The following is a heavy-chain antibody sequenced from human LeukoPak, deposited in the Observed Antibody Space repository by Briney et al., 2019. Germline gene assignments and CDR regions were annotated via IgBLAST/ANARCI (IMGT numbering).Heavy chain of an antibody. D-gene: IGHD3-3*01. CDR3: ARGPVDFWSGSFYYMDV. CDR2: IKQDGSEK. J-gene: IGHJ6*03. Sequence: PGGSLRLSCAASGFTFSSYWMSWVRQAPGKGLEWVANIKQDGSEKYYVDSVKGRFTISRDNSKNTLYLQMNSLRAEDTAVYYCARGPVDFWSGSFYYMDVWGKGTTVTVSS. V-gene: IGHV3-7*01. CDR1: GFTFSSYW.